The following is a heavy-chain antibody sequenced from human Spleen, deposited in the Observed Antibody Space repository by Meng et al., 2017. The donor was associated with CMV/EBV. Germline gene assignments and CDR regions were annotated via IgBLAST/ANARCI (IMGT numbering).Heavy chain of an antibody. J-gene: IGHJ4*02. CDR2: TSAYNTDK. V-gene: IGHV1-18*01. CDR3: ARDGDWNRDY. Sequence: ASVKVSCKASGYMFSHFGIAWVRQAPGQGLEWIGCTSAYNTDKNYAPSLQGRVTVTADTSTNTGYMELRSLRFDDTAVYYCARDGDWNRDYWGQGTLVTVSS. D-gene: IGHD1-1*01. CDR1: GYMFSHFG.